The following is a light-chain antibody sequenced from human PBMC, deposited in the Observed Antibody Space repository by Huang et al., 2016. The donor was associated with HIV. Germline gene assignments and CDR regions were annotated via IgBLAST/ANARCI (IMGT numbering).Light chain of an antibody. V-gene: IGKV3-11*01. CDR2: DAS. CDR1: QSVSSY. Sequence: EIVLTQSPATLSLSPGERATLSCRASQSVSSYLAWYQQKPGQAPRLLIYDASNRATGIPARFSGSGSGTDFTLTITSLEPEDFAVYYCQQRRNWPEITFGQGTRLGIK. J-gene: IGKJ5*01. CDR3: QQRRNWPEIT.